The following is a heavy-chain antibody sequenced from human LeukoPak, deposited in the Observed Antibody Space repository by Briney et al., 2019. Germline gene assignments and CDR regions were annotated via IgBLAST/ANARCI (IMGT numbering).Heavy chain of an antibody. CDR3: ARDHGIAVAGTGGYYYYMDV. CDR1: GYTFTNFG. V-gene: IGHV1-18*01. CDR2: ISGGNGNT. Sequence: ASVKVSCKTSGYTFTNFGIGWVRQAPGQGLEWMGWISGGNGNTDYPQTLQDRFTVTTDTSTNTAYMELRNLRSDDTAVYYCARDHGIAVAGTGGYYYYMDVWGKGTTVTISS. J-gene: IGHJ6*03. D-gene: IGHD6-19*01.